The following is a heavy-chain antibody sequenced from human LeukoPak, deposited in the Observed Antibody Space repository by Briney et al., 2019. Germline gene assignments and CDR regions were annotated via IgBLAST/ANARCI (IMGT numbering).Heavy chain of an antibody. Sequence: GGSLRPSCAASGFTFSTYSMNWVRQAPGKGLEWVSYISSSTTNMYYADSVKGRFTISRDNAKNSLYLQMNSLRAEDTAVYYCAREYSSSSGRSFDYWGQGTLVTVSS. CDR3: AREYSSSSGRSFDY. J-gene: IGHJ4*02. V-gene: IGHV3-48*01. CDR2: ISSSTTNM. D-gene: IGHD6-6*01. CDR1: GFTFSTYS.